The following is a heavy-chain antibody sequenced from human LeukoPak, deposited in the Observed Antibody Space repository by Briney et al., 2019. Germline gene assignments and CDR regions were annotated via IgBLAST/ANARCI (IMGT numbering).Heavy chain of an antibody. J-gene: IGHJ6*03. V-gene: IGHV3-11*04. CDR2: ISSSGSTI. D-gene: IGHD3-3*01. CDR3: AGSITIFGAYYCMDV. Sequence: GGSLRLSCAASGFTFSDYYMSWIRQAPGKGLEWVSYISSSGSTIYYADSVKGRFTISRDNAKNSLYLQMNSLRAEDTAVYYCAGSITIFGAYYCMDVWGKGTTVTVSS. CDR1: GFTFSDYY.